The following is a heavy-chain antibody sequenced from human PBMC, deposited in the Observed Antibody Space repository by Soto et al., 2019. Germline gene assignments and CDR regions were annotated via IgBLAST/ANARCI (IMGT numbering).Heavy chain of an antibody. J-gene: IGHJ4*02. Sequence: PGEPLKISCQSSGYIFAKYWIGWVRQMPGKGLEWMGIIYPGASDTRYSPSFQGQVTISVDTSISTAYLQWSSLKASDSATEDGERNSDFWSAYCPSYFDSWGQGTLVTVSS. V-gene: IGHV5-51*01. D-gene: IGHD3-3*01. CDR3: ERNSDFWSAYCPSYFDS. CDR2: IYPGASDT. CDR1: GYIFAKYW.